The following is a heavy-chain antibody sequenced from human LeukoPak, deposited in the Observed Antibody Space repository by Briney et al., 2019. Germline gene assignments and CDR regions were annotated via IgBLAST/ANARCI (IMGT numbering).Heavy chain of an antibody. Sequence: GASVKVSRKVSGYTLTELAMHWVRRATGKGLEWMGGFDPEDGETIYAKKFQGRVTMTEDTSTDTAYMDLSSLGSEDTAVYYCATQARGYFYYWGQGTLVTVSS. V-gene: IGHV1-24*01. J-gene: IGHJ4*02. CDR2: FDPEDGET. CDR1: GYTLTELA. CDR3: ATQARGYFYY.